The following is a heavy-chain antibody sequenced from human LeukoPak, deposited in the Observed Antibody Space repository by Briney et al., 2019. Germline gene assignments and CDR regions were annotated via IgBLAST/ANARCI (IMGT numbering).Heavy chain of an antibody. J-gene: IGHJ4*02. D-gene: IGHD1-26*01. CDR1: GGSLRGYY. CDR3: ARGGRVGGSYFY. Sequence: PSETLSLTCAVYGGSLRGYYWSWIRQPPGKGLEWIGEINHSGSANYNPSLKSRVTISVDTSKNQFSLKLSSVTAADTAVYYCARGGRVGGSYFYWGQGTLVTVSS. V-gene: IGHV4-34*01. CDR2: INHSGSA.